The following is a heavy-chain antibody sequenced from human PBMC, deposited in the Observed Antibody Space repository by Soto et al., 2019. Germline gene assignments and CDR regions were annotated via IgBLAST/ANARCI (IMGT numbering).Heavy chain of an antibody. V-gene: IGHV1-69*12. Sequence: QVQLVQSGAEVKKPGSSVKVSCKASGGTFSSYAISWVRQAPGQGLEWMGGIIPIFGTANYAQKFQGRVTITADESPSTADMALSSLRSESTAVYYCARESRYCSGGSSSFRPGIDYWGQETLVTVSS. D-gene: IGHD2-15*01. CDR3: ARESRYCSGGSSSFRPGIDY. CDR1: GGTFSSYA. J-gene: IGHJ4*02. CDR2: IIPIFGTA.